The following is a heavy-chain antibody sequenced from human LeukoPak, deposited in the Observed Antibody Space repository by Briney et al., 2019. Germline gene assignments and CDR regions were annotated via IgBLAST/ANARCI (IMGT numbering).Heavy chain of an antibody. D-gene: IGHD3-10*01. V-gene: IGHV1-8*02. Sequence: ASVKVSCKASGYTFTSYDINWVRQATGQGLEWMGWMNPNSGYTAYAQKFQGRVTMTRNTSIRTAYMELSSLRSEDTAVYYCARESGFYASGSRYWGQGTLVTVSS. J-gene: IGHJ4*02. CDR3: ARESGFYASGSRY. CDR2: MNPNSGYT. CDR1: GYTFTSYD.